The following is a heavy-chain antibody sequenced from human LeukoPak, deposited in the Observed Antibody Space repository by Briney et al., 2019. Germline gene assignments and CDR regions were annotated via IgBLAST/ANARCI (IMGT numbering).Heavy chain of an antibody. CDR1: GFTFSSYW. Sequence: GGSLRLSCAASGFTFSSYWMSWVRQAPGKGLEWVANIKQDGSEKYYVDSVKGRFTISRDNAKNSLYLQMNSLRAEDTAVYYCARDSQRWLQLQDYWGQGTLVTVSS. CDR2: IKQDGSEK. D-gene: IGHD5-24*01. J-gene: IGHJ4*02. CDR3: ARDSQRWLQLQDY. V-gene: IGHV3-7*01.